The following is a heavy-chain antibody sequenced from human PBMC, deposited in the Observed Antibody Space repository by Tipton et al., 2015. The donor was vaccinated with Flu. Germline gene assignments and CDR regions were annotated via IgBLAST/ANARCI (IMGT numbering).Heavy chain of an antibody. Sequence: LRLSCSVSGDSIGSPYYWGWIRQPPGKGLEWIGNVHKTGYTYLNPSLRSRVTISVDTSKNQFSLRLSSVTAADTALYFCARAHTMHSSQPPFAFDVWGQGTMVSVGS. J-gene: IGHJ3*01. V-gene: IGHV4-38-2*01. CDR1: GDSIGSPYY. CDR3: ARAHTMHSSQPPFAFDV. CDR2: VHKTGYT.